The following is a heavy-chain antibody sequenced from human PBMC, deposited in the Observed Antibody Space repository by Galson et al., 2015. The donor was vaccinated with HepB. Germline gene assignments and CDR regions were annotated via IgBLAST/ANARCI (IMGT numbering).Heavy chain of an antibody. J-gene: IGHJ5*02. CDR1: GFTFTSYW. CDR2: INNDGSST. Sequence: SLRLSCAASGFTFTSYWMHWVRQAPGKGLVWVSHINNDGSSTTYADSVKGRFTISRDNAKNTLHLQMHSLRVEDTAIYYCVRDSDGVHHWGRGTLVTVSS. V-gene: IGHV3-74*01. CDR3: VRDSDGVHH.